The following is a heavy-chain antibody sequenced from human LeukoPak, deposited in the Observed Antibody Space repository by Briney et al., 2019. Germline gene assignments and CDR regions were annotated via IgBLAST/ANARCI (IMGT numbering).Heavy chain of an antibody. CDR3: ARDWGCTNGVCYHFDY. D-gene: IGHD2-8*01. CDR1: GFTVSSNY. Sequence: GGSLRLSCAASGFTVSSNYMSWVRQAPGKGLEWVSVIYSGGSTYYADSVKGRFTISRDNSKNTLYLQMNSLRAEDTAVCYCARDWGCTNGVCYHFDYWGQGTLVTVSS. J-gene: IGHJ4*02. CDR2: IYSGGST. V-gene: IGHV3-66*02.